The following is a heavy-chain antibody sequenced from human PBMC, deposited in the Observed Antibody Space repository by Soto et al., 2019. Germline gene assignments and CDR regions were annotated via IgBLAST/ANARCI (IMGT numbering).Heavy chain of an antibody. D-gene: IGHD6-19*01. V-gene: IGHV4-4*07. CDR2: IYTSGST. J-gene: IGHJ6*02. Sequence: SETLSLTCTVSGGSISSYYWSWIRQPAGKGLEWIGRIYTSGSTNYNPSLKSRVTISVDTSKNQFSLKLSSVTAADTAVYYCARDRGIYSSGWYGYYYYGMDVWGQGTTVTVSS. CDR3: ARDRGIYSSGWYGYYYYGMDV. CDR1: GGSISSYY.